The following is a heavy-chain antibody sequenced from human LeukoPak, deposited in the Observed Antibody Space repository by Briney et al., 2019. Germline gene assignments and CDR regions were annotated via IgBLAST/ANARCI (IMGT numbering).Heavy chain of an antibody. CDR1: GGSISSTNW. CDR3: TRESGAFSPFGF. J-gene: IGHJ4*02. CDR2: ISLTGRT. V-gene: IGHV4-4*02. Sequence: SETLSLTCGVSGGSISSTNWWSWVRQPPGQGLEWIGEISLTGRTNYNPSLESRVSMSIDKSKNQLSLKLSSVTAADTATYYCTRESGAFSPFGFWGQGTLVTVSS. D-gene: IGHD1-26*01.